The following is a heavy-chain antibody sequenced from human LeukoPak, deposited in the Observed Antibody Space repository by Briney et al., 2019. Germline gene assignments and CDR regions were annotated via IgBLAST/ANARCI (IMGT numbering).Heavy chain of an antibody. J-gene: IGHJ4*02. CDR1: GFTFSDHD. CDR2: ISGLSTHI. D-gene: IGHD7-27*01. CDR3: GRAFHPLRTSSTGDL. Sequence: PGGSLRLSCSASGFTFSDHDMIWVRQAPGKGLEWVSSISGLSTHIYYGDSVKGRFSISRDNAKNSVYLQMNSLGVEDTAIYYCGRAFHPLRTSSTGDLWGQGILVTVSS. V-gene: IGHV3-69-1*02.